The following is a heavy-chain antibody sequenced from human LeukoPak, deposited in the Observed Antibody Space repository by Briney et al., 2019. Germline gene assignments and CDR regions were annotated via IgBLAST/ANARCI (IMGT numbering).Heavy chain of an antibody. D-gene: IGHD2-8*01. Sequence: ALVKVSCKASGGTFSSYAISWVRQAPGQGLELMGGIIPIFGTANCVQKFQGRVTITADESTSTAYMELSSLRSEDTAVYYCAREYCTNGVCYFDYWGQGTLVTVSS. CDR3: AREYCTNGVCYFDY. CDR2: IIPIFGTA. J-gene: IGHJ4*02. CDR1: GGTFSSYA. V-gene: IGHV1-69*13.